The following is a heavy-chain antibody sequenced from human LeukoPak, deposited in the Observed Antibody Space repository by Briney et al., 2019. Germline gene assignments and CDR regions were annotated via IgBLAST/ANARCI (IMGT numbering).Heavy chain of an antibody. D-gene: IGHD3-10*01. J-gene: IGHJ4*02. CDR2: ISWNSGSI. CDR3: AKGAYGSGSYYLFDY. CDR1: GFTFDDYA. Sequence: GRSPRLSCAASGFTFDDYAMHWVRQAPGKGLEWVSGISWNSGSIGYADSVKGRFTISRDNAKNSLYLQMNSLRAEDMALYYSAKGAYGSGSYYLFDYWGQGTLVTVSS. V-gene: IGHV3-9*03.